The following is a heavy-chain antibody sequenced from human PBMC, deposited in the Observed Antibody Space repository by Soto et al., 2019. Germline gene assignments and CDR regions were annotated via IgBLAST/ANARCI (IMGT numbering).Heavy chain of an antibody. Sequence: GGSLRLSCAASGFSFSNYWMSWVRQAPGKGLEWVANMKQDGSVKYYVDSMKGRFTVSRDNAKNSQYLQMNSLRAEDTAVYYCARIGYSSSSFDYWGQGTLVTVSS. CDR3: ARIGYSSSSFDY. D-gene: IGHD6-6*01. CDR1: GFSFSNYW. CDR2: MKQDGSVK. J-gene: IGHJ4*02. V-gene: IGHV3-7*01.